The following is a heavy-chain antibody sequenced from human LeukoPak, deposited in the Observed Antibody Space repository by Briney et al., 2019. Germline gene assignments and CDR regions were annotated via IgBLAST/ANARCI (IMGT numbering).Heavy chain of an antibody. CDR3: AKDNEPCGDCYRHFDH. V-gene: IGHV3-23*01. Sequence: GGSLRLSCAASGFNFSNYAMSWVRQAPGKGLEWVSTITGSGISTYYADSVKGRFIISRDKSKNTLYLQMNSLRAEDTAVYYCAKDNEPCGDCYRHFDHWGQGTLVTVSS. J-gene: IGHJ4*02. CDR1: GFNFSNYA. CDR2: ITGSGIST. D-gene: IGHD2-21*02.